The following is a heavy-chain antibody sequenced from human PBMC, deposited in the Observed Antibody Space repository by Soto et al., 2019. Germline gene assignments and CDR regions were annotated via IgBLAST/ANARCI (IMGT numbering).Heavy chain of an antibody. CDR1: GGSISSYY. CDR2: IYYSGST. CDR3: ATRRSGGCFFGVFDY. D-gene: IGHD3-16*01. Sequence: SETLSLTCTVSGGSISSYYWSWIRQPPGKGLEWIGYIYYSGSTNYNPSLASRVTMSLDTSKNQFSLTLNAVTAADTAVYYCATRRSGGCFFGVFDYWRQGTLVTVSS. V-gene: IGHV4-59*01. J-gene: IGHJ4*02.